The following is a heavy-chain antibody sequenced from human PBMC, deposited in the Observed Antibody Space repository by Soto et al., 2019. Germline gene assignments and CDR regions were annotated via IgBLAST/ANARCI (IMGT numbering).Heavy chain of an antibody. D-gene: IGHD3-10*01. CDR3: ARYYGSGSYSLDY. J-gene: IGHJ4*02. V-gene: IGHV4-39*07. CDR1: GGSISSSSYY. Sequence: PSETLSLTCTVSGGSISSSSYYWGWIRQPPGKGLEWIGRINHIGSTNYNPSLKSRVTISVDTSKSQFSLKLTSVTAADTAVYYCARYYGSGSYSLDYWGPGTLVT. CDR2: INHIGST.